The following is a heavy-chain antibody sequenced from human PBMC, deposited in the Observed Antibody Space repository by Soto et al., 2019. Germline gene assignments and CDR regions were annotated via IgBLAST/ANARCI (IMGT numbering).Heavy chain of an antibody. CDR3: ARDQSGAADI. D-gene: IGHD7-27*01. CDR1: GDSMSSYY. J-gene: IGHJ3*02. Sequence: QVQLRESGPGLVEPSETLSLTCTVSGDSMSSYYWSWIRQSAEKGLEWMGRISATGTTNYIPSLKSRIPLSIDASKNQFSLNLKFVTAADTAVYFCARDQSGAADIWGQGTVVSVA. CDR2: ISATGTT. V-gene: IGHV4-4*07.